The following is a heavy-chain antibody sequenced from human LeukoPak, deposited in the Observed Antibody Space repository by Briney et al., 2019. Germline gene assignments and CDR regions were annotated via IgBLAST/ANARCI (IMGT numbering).Heavy chain of an antibody. J-gene: IGHJ1*01. D-gene: IGHD2-2*01. V-gene: IGHV4-39*07. CDR1: GGSISSSSYY. CDR2: IYYTGTT. CDR3: ARGKTVVPAAPEYFQH. Sequence: PSETLSLTCTVSGGSISSSSYYWGWIRQPPGKGLEWIGSIYYTGTTYYNPSLKSRVTISVDTSKYQFSLKLSSVTAADTAVYYCARGKTVVPAAPEYFQHWGQGTLVTVSS.